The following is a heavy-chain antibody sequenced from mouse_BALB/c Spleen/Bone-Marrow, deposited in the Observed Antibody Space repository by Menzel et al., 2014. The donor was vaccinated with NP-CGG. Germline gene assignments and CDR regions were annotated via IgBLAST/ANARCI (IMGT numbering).Heavy chain of an antibody. D-gene: IGHD1-1*02. V-gene: IGHV7-1*02. Sequence: EVKVEESGGGLVQPGGSLRLSCATSGFAFSDFYMVWVRQPPGKRLEWIAASRNKVNDYTTEYSASVKGRFIVSRDTSKNILHLKMNALRDQDTAIYYSARAGYGDFDYWGQGTTLTVSS. CDR1: GFAFSDFY. J-gene: IGHJ2*01. CDR2: SRNKVNDYTT. CDR3: ARAGYGDFDY.